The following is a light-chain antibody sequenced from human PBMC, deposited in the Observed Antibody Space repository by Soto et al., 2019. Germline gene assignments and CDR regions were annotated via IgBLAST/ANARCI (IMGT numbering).Light chain of an antibody. CDR3: TTSTPGPTMT. CDR2: DVN. Sequence: QSALTQPASVSGSPGQSITISCTGTRSDISAYNFVSWYQQHPGEVPKLILYDVNVRPSGVSNRFSGSKSGHTASLTISGLHAEDLVNYYSTTSTPGPTMTLGGGPKVT. V-gene: IGLV2-14*03. CDR1: RSDISAYNF. J-gene: IGLJ2*01.